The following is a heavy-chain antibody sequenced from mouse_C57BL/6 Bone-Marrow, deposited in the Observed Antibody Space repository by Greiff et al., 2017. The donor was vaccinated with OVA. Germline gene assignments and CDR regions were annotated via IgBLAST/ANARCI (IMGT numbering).Heavy chain of an antibody. Sequence: QVQLQQPGAELVKPGASVKLSCKASGYTFTSYWMHWVKQRPGRGLEWIGRLDPNRGGTKYNEKFKSKATLTVDKPSSTAYMQLSSLTSEDSAVYYCARIWLRRHFDVWGTGTTVTVSS. V-gene: IGHV1-72*01. CDR3: ARIWLRRHFDV. CDR2: LDPNRGGT. CDR1: GYTFTSYW. J-gene: IGHJ1*03. D-gene: IGHD2-2*01.